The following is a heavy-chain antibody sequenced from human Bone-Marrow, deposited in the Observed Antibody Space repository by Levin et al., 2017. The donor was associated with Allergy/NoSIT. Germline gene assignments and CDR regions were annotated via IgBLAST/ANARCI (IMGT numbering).Heavy chain of an antibody. V-gene: IGHV3-74*01. Sequence: PGESLKISCAASGFTFSSYWMHWVRQAPGKGLVWVSRINSDGSSTSYADSVKGRFTISRDNAKNTLYLQMNSLRAEDTAVYYCAREGSSGWTNYFDYWGQGTLVTVSS. J-gene: IGHJ4*02. D-gene: IGHD6-19*01. CDR3: AREGSSGWTNYFDY. CDR2: INSDGSST. CDR1: GFTFSSYW.